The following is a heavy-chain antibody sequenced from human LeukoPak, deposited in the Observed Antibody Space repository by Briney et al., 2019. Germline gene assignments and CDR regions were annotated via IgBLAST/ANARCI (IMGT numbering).Heavy chain of an antibody. CDR2: LSHSGSS. CDR1: GYSISSGYY. CDR3: ARGSGGQAAAEGEFDY. J-gene: IGHJ4*02. V-gene: IGHV4-38-2*02. Sequence: SETLSLTCTVSGYSISSGYYWDWIRQPPGKGLEWIGTLSHSGSSYYNPSLKSRVTISVDKSKNQFSLKLSSVTAADTAVYYCARGSGGQAAAEGEFDYWGQGTLVTVSS. D-gene: IGHD6-13*01.